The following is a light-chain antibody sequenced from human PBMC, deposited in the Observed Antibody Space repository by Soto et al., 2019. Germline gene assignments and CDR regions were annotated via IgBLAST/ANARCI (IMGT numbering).Light chain of an antibody. V-gene: IGKV1-5*03. J-gene: IGKJ2*02. CDR3: QQHNSYPCT. CDR2: KAS. CDR1: RFVSSW. Sequence: DIQMTQSPSTLSASVGDRVTITCRASRFVSSWLAWYQQKPGQAPKLLIYKASSLESGVPSRFSGSGSGTEFTLTISSLQPDDFATYFCQQHNSYPCTFGQGTKLEIK.